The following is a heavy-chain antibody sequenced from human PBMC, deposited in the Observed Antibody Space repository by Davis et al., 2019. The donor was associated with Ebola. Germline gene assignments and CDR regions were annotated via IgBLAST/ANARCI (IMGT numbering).Heavy chain of an antibody. CDR2: ISYDGRNK. J-gene: IGHJ6*02. D-gene: IGHD6-19*01. Sequence: GGSLRLSCAASGFTFSLYAMHWVRQAPGKGLEWVAVISYDGRNKFYADSVKGRFTISRDNSKNTLYLQMNSLRAEDTATYYCARDVGYSNGWPDYYYYGLDVWGQGTTVTVSS. V-gene: IGHV3-30*04. CDR3: ARDVGYSNGWPDYYYYGLDV. CDR1: GFTFSLYA.